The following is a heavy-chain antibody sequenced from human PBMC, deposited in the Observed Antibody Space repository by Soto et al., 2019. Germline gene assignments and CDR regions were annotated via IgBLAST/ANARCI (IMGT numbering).Heavy chain of an antibody. CDR3: VRRLTTTVTAMGY. V-gene: IGHV3-30*03. CDR2: ISFDGDTK. CDR1: GFPFYNYG. J-gene: IGHJ4*02. Sequence: PGGSLRLSCAASGFPFYNYGMSWVRQAPGKGLEWVALISFDGDTKLYADSVKGRFTISRDNSRNTVYLQVNSLRVEDTAVYYCVRRLTTTVTAMGYWGQGTPVTVSS. D-gene: IGHD4-17*01.